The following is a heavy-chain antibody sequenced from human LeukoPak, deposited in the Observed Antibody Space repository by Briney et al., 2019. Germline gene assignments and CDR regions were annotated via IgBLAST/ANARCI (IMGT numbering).Heavy chain of an antibody. V-gene: IGHV4-59*08. J-gene: IGHJ4*02. CDR2: IYYTGAT. D-gene: IGHD6-19*01. Sequence: PSETLSLTCTVSGGSIGSNYWTWIRQPPGKGLEYIAYIYYTGATNYNPSLKSRFTISVDTSKNPLSLKLSSVTADDTAVYFCAKYGNSGWVIDYWGPGTLVTVSS. CDR3: AKYGNSGWVIDY. CDR1: GGSIGSNY.